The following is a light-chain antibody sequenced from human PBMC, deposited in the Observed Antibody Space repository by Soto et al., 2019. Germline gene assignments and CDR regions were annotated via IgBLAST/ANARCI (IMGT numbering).Light chain of an antibody. CDR3: QSYDSSLSGSRV. Sequence: QSVLTQPPSVSGAPGQRVTISCTGSSSNIGAGYDVHWYQQLPGTAPKLLIYGNSNRPSGVPDRFSGSKSGTSASLAITGLRAEDEADDDCQSYDSSLSGSRVFGGGTKVTVL. CDR2: GNS. CDR1: SSNIGAGYD. J-gene: IGLJ2*01. V-gene: IGLV1-40*01.